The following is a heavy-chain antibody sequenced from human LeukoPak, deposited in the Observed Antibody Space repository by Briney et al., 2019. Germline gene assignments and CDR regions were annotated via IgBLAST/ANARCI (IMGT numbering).Heavy chain of an antibody. J-gene: IGHJ6*02. D-gene: IGHD6-13*01. V-gene: IGHV3-23*01. CDR1: TFTFGSYA. CDR3: AKDIGDIAATRPNFPYYYAMDV. Sequence: PGGSLRLSCAASTFTFGSYAMTWVRQAPGKGLEWVSTISGRGDFIYYANSVKGRFSVSRDNPKNTVSLHMNSLGAEDTAVYYCAKDIGDIAATRPNFPYYYAMDVWGQGTTVTVAS. CDR2: ISGRGDFI.